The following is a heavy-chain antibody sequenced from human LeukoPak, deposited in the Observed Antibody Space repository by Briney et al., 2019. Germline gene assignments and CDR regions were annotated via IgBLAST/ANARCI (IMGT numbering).Heavy chain of an antibody. D-gene: IGHD4-23*01. CDR2: VNPNSGGT. Sequence: ASVKVSCKASGYTFTGRYMHWVRQAHGQGPEWMGWVNPNSGGTHFAQKFQGRVTMTRDTSISTAYMELSGLRSDDTAVYYCARGGTVVPANSRGHDYWGQGTLVTVSS. V-gene: IGHV1-2*02. CDR1: GYTFTGRY. J-gene: IGHJ4*02. CDR3: ARGGTVVPANSRGHDY.